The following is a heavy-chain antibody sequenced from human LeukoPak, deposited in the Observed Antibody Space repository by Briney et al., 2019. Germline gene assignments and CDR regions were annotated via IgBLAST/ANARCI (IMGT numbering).Heavy chain of an antibody. CDR1: GFTFSDYY. D-gene: IGHD4-17*01. CDR2: ISSSSSYT. V-gene: IGHV3-11*06. J-gene: IGHJ4*02. Sequence: PGGSLRLSCAASGFTFSDYYMSWVRQAPGKGLEWVSYISSSSSYTNYADSVKGRFSISRDNAKNSLHLQMNSLRAEDTAVYYCARDLLDGDYGDLFDFWGQGTLVTVSS. CDR3: ARDLLDGDYGDLFDF.